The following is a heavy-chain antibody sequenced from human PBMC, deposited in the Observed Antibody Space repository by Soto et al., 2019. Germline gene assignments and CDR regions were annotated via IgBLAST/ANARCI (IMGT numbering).Heavy chain of an antibody. CDR1: GGSVSSGSYY. V-gene: IGHV4-61*01. Sequence: PSETLSLTCTVSGGSVSSGSYYWSWIRQPPGKGLEWIGYIYYSGSTNYNPSLKSRVTISVDTSKNQFSLKLSSVTAADTAVYYCAREVPEYPSFDYWGQGTLVTVSS. CDR2: IYYSGST. CDR3: AREVPEYPSFDY. J-gene: IGHJ4*02.